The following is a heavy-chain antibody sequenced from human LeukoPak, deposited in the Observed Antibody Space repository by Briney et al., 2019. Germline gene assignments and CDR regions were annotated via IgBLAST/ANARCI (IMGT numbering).Heavy chain of an antibody. CDR3: ARGYCSGGSCYSSYYYSYMDV. J-gene: IGHJ6*03. V-gene: IGHV4-39*07. CDR2: IDYSGST. Sequence: SETLSLTCTVSGGSISSSSYYWGWIRQPPGKGLEWIGSIDYSGSTYYNPSLKSRVTISVDRSKNQFSLKLSSVTAADTAVYYCARGYCSGGSCYSSYYYSYMDVWGKGTTVTVSS. D-gene: IGHD2-15*01. CDR1: GGSISSSSYY.